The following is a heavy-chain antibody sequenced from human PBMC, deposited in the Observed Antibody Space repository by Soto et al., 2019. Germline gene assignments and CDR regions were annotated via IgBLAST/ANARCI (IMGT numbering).Heavy chain of an antibody. V-gene: IGHV4-34*01. J-gene: IGHJ4*02. Sequence: PSETLSLTCAVYGGSFSGHYWSWLRPPPGKGLEWIGEINHSGSTNYNPSLKSRVTISVDTSKNQFSLKLSSVTAADTAVYYCARVRVYRSGLDYWGQGTLVTVSS. CDR1: GGSFSGHY. CDR2: INHSGST. D-gene: IGHD1-26*01. CDR3: ARVRVYRSGLDY.